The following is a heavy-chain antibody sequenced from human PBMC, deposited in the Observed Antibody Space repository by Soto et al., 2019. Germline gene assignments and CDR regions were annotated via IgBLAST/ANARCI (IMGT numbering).Heavy chain of an antibody. CDR3: ASSVAIRRPGNFDY. J-gene: IGHJ4*02. V-gene: IGHV1-69*13. D-gene: IGHD3-10*01. CDR1: GGTFSSYA. CDR2: IIPIFGTA. Sequence: ASVKVSCKASGGTFSSYAISWVRQAPGQGLEWMGGIIPIFGTANYAQKFQGRVTITADESTSTAYMELSSLRSEDTAVYYCASSVAIRRPGNFDYWGQGTLVTVSS.